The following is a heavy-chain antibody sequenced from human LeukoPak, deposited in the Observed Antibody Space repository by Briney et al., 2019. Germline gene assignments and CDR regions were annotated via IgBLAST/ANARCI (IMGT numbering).Heavy chain of an antibody. CDR2: MNPNSGNT. D-gene: IGHD4-17*01. CDR1: GYTFTSYD. V-gene: IGHV1-8*01. J-gene: IGHJ6*02. Sequence: ASVKVSCKASGYTFTSYDINWVRQATGQGLEWMGWMNPNSGNTGYAQKFQGRVTMTRNTSISTAYMELSRLRSDDTAVYYCARGATVNYYYGMDVWGQGTTVTVSS. CDR3: ARGATVNYYYGMDV.